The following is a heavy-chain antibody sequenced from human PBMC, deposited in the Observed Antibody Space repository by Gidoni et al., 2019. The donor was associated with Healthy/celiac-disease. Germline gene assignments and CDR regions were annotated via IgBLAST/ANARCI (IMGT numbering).Heavy chain of an antibody. V-gene: IGHV3-30-3*01. D-gene: IGHD2-21*02. Sequence: QVQLVESGGGVVQPGRSLRLSCAASGFTFSSYAMHWVRQAPGKGLEWVAVISYDGSNKYYADSVKGRFTISRDNSKNTLYLQMNSLRAEDTAVYYCARDNHIVVVTAILGYWGQGTLVTVSS. J-gene: IGHJ4*02. CDR1: GFTFSSYA. CDR3: ARDNHIVVVTAILGY. CDR2: ISYDGSNK.